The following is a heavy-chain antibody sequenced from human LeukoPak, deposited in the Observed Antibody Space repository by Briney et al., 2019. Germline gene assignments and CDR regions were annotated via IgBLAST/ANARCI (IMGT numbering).Heavy chain of an antibody. Sequence: SETLSLTCTVSGGSISSYYWSWIRQPPGKGLEWIGYIYYSGSTNYNPSLKSRVTISVDTSKNQFSLKLSSVTAADTAVYYCARKGGYYGSGSYYNSWGQGTLVTVSS. J-gene: IGHJ4*02. CDR1: GGSISSYY. CDR3: ARKGGYYGSGSYYNS. D-gene: IGHD3-10*01. V-gene: IGHV4-59*01. CDR2: IYYSGST.